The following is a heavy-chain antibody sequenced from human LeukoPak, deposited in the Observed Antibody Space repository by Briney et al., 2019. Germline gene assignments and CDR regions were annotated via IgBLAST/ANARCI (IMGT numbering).Heavy chain of an antibody. J-gene: IGHJ5*02. CDR2: FDPEDGET. CDR3: ATVRDSIVVVPAAMGWFDP. Sequence: ASVKVSCKVSGYTLTELSMHWVRQAPGKGLEWMGGFDPEDGETIYAQKFQGRVTMTEDTPTDTAYMELSSLRSEDTAVYYCATVRDSIVVVPAAMGWFDPWGQGTLVTVSS. CDR1: GYTLTELS. D-gene: IGHD2-2*01. V-gene: IGHV1-24*01.